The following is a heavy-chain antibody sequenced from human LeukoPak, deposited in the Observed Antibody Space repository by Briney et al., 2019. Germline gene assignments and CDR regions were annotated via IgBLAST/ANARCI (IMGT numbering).Heavy chain of an antibody. Sequence: SVKVSCKASGGTFSSYAISWVRQAPGQGLEWMGRIIPILGIANYAQKFQGRVTVTADKSTSTAYMELSSLRSEDTAVYYCASTGNIAAAGTRSLDYWGQGTLVTVSS. D-gene: IGHD6-13*01. J-gene: IGHJ4*02. CDR1: GGTFSSYA. CDR3: ASTGNIAAAGTRSLDY. V-gene: IGHV1-69*04. CDR2: IIPILGIA.